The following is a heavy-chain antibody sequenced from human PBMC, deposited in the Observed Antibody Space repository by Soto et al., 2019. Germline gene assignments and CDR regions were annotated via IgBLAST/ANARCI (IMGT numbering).Heavy chain of an antibody. CDR3: AEDDFWGGGLDP. CDR1: GKTFSSYA. Sequence: QVHLVQSGAEVKSPGASVNVSCKASGKTFSSYAMHWVRQAPGQRLEWMGWINGANGDTRFSRSFQDRLSITWDTSATTVHMDLRSLRSEDTAVYYCAEDDFWGGGLDPWGQGTLIIVSS. CDR2: INGANGDT. J-gene: IGHJ5*02. V-gene: IGHV1-3*01. D-gene: IGHD3-3*01.